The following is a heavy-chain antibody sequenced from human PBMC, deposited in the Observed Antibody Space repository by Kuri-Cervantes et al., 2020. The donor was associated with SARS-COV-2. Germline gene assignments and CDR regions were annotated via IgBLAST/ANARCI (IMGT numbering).Heavy chain of an antibody. V-gene: IGHV4-59*12. Sequence: SQTLSLTCAVSGASISSYYWNWIRQPAGKGLEWIGELDHSGRANYNPSLKSRVTISVDRSRNQFSLKLTSVTAADTAVYYCARASTSIYGVLIALFSSNAFDVWGQGTMVTVSS. J-gene: IGHJ3*01. D-gene: IGHD3-3*02. CDR1: GASISSYY. CDR3: ARASTSIYGVLIALFSSNAFDV. CDR2: LDHSGRA.